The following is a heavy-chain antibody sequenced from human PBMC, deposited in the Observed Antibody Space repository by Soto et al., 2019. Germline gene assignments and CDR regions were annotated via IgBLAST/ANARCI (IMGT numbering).Heavy chain of an antibody. Sequence: VDALKISWKGSGYSFTGYGIGLVPEGAGECLEWMGIIYPGDSDTRYSPSFQGQVTISADKSISTAYLQWSSLKASDTALYYCAGHGSRDIVLVPAALKYYYYGMDVWGKGTTVSVSS. V-gene: IGHV5-51*01. J-gene: IGHJ6*04. CDR1: GYSFTGYG. CDR3: AGHGSRDIVLVPAALKYYYYGMDV. D-gene: IGHD2-2*01. CDR2: IYPGDSDT.